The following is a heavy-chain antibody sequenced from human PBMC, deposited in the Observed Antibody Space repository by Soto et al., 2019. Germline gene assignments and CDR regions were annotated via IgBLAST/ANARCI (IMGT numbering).Heavy chain of an antibody. Sequence: PWGSLRLSCTASGFTSSSYSMNWVRQAPGKGLEWVSSITSRRNYVNYADSVKGRFTISRDNAKNSLYLQMNSLRDEDTAVYYCARGEESAICDYWGRGTLVTVSS. CDR2: ITSRRNYV. V-gene: IGHV3-21*06. CDR1: GFTSSSYS. D-gene: IGHD1-26*01. CDR3: ARGEESAICDY. J-gene: IGHJ4*02.